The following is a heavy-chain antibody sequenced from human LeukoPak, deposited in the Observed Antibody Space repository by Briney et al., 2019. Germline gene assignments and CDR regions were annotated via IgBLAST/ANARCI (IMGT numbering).Heavy chain of an antibody. Sequence: GGSLRLSCAASGFTFSSYAMSWVRQAPEKGLEWVSAISGSGGSTYYADSVKGRFTISRDNSKNTLYLQMNSLRAEDTAVYYCAKNPQYSSSWYYFDYWGQGTLVTVSS. CDR1: GFTFSSYA. D-gene: IGHD6-13*01. CDR3: AKNPQYSSSWYYFDY. V-gene: IGHV3-23*01. CDR2: ISGSGGST. J-gene: IGHJ4*02.